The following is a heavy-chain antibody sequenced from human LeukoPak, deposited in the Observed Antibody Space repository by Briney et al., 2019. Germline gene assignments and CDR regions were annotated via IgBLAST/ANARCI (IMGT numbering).Heavy chain of an antibody. J-gene: IGHJ4*02. Sequence: PSETLSLTCTVSGGTVSNYFWSWIRQSAGRGLEWIARVSANGNTNHNPALESRVSMSVDTSKNQFSLKVNSVTAADTAVYYCARDRWDDISSWSGSFDYWGQGTLVTVSS. CDR3: ARDRWDDISSWSGSFDY. V-gene: IGHV4-4*07. CDR1: GGTVSNYF. CDR2: VSANGNT. D-gene: IGHD6-13*01.